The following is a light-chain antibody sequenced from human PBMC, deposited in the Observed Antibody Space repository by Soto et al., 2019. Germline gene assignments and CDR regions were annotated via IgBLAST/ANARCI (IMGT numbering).Light chain of an antibody. CDR3: QQYRMSPNT. Sequence: EIVLTQSPGTLSLSAGERATLSCRASQTVSSVHLAWYQQKPGQAPRLFIYGASSRATGIPDRFSGSGSGTDFSLTIRGLKPEDFAVYYCQQYRMSPNTFGQGTRLEIK. J-gene: IGKJ5*01. CDR1: QTVSSVH. V-gene: IGKV3-20*01. CDR2: GAS.